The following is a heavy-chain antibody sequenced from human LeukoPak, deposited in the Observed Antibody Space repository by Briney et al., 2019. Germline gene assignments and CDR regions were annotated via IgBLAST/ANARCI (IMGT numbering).Heavy chain of an antibody. CDR2: ISSSGSTI. CDR3: AGGEDYGIAFDI. Sequence: GGSLRQSCAAPGFPFSSYEMNWVRQAPGKGLGWVSYISSSGSTIYYADSVKGRLTISRDNAKNSLYLQMNSLRAEDTAVYYCAGGEDYGIAFDIWGQGTMVTASS. D-gene: IGHD2-21*01. J-gene: IGHJ3*02. V-gene: IGHV3-48*03. CDR1: GFPFSSYE.